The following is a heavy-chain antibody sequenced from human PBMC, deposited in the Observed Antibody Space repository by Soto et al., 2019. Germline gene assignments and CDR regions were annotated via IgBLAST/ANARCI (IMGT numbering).Heavy chain of an antibody. CDR1: GGTFSSYA. Sequence: QVPLVQSGAEVKKPGSSVKVSCKASGGTFSSYAISWVRQAPGQGLEWMGGIIPIFGTANYAQKFQGRVTITADESTSTAYMELSSLRSEDTAVYYCASADTAMVTGYYGMDVWGQGTTVTVSS. D-gene: IGHD5-18*01. CDR2: IIPIFGTA. V-gene: IGHV1-69*12. CDR3: ASADTAMVTGYYGMDV. J-gene: IGHJ6*02.